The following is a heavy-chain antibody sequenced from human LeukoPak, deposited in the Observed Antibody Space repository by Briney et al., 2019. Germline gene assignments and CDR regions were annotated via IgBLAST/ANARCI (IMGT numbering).Heavy chain of an antibody. CDR3: ARAPKLRGYSGYCDY. Sequence: GGSLRLSCAASGFTFSSHGMNWVRQAPGKGLEWVSGIRGDGVTTYYADSVKGRFTISRDNSKNTLYLQMNSLRAEDTAVYYCARAPKLRGYSGYCDYWGQGTLVTVSS. J-gene: IGHJ4*02. CDR1: GFTFSSHG. CDR2: IRGDGVTT. D-gene: IGHD5-12*01. V-gene: IGHV3-23*01.